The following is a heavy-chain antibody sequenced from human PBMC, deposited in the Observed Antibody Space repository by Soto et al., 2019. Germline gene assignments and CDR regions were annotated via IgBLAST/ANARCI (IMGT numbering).Heavy chain of an antibody. CDR2: IWYDGSNN. Sequence: QLQLVESGGGVVQPGRSLRLSCAASGFTFSSHGMHWVRQAPAKGREWVAVIWYDGSNNSYEGSVKGRFTISRDNSKNTLYLQMNSLRAEDTAVYYCARGVGNYYYGMDVWGQGTTVTVSS. V-gene: IGHV3-33*01. CDR3: ARGVGNYYYGMDV. CDR1: GFTFSSHG. D-gene: IGHD3-10*01. J-gene: IGHJ6*02.